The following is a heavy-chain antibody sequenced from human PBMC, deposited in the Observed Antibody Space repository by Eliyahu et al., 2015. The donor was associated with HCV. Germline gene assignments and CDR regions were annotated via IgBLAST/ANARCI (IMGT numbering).Heavy chain of an antibody. V-gene: IGHV3-33*01. CDR2: IWYDGSNK. CDR3: ARGEGDCSSTSCYPHWYYGMDV. CDR1: GFTFSSXG. Sequence: QVQLVESGGGVVQPGRSLRLSCAASGFTFSSXGMXWXGQAPGKGLGWVGVIWYDGSNKYYADSVKGRFTISRDNSKNTLYLQMNSLRAEDTAVYYCARGEGDCSSTSCYPHWYYGMDVWGQGTTVTVSS. J-gene: IGHJ6*02. D-gene: IGHD2-2*01.